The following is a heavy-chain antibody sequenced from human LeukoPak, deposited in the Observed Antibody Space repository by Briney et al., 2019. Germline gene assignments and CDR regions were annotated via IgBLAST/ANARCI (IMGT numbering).Heavy chain of an antibody. CDR2: ISSSSSTI. D-gene: IGHD3-22*01. CDR3: ARDQTPHYYDSSGYYRNDAFDI. Sequence: PGGSLRLSCAASGFTFSSSWMTWVRQAPGKGLEWVSYISSSSSTIYYADSVKGRFTISRDNAKNSLYLQMNSLRDEDTAVYYCARDQTPHYYDSSGYYRNDAFDIWGQGTMVTVSS. J-gene: IGHJ3*02. CDR1: GFTFSSSW. V-gene: IGHV3-48*02.